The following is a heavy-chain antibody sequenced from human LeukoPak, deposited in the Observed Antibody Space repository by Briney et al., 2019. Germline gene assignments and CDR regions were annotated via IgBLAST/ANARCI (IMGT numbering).Heavy chain of an antibody. V-gene: IGHV1-69-2*01. J-gene: IGHJ4*02. D-gene: IGHD5-12*01. CDR1: GYTLTDYY. CDR2: VDPKDGET. CDR3: ATLGNSGYGVDY. Sequence: ASVKISCKVSGYTLTDYYMHWVQKAPGKGREWMGVVDPKDGETKYAEKFQGRVIMTADTSTDTAYMELSSLRSEDTAVYYCATLGNSGYGVDYWGQGTLVTVSS.